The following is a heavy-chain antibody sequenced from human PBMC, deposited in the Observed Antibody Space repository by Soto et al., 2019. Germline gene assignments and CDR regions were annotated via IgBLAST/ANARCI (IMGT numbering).Heavy chain of an antibody. D-gene: IGHD4-4*01. V-gene: IGHV6-1*01. CDR1: GDSVSSNSAA. J-gene: IGHJ4*01. CDR2: TYYRSKWYN. CDR3: PRESYPHMSPDDYNRYFDY. Sequence: SRTLSLTCAISGDSVSSNSAAWNWIRQSPSRGLEWLGKTYYRSKWYNDYAVSVKSRMTINPDTSKNQFSLQLNSVTPEDTAVYYCPRESYPHMSPDDYNRYFDYWGHGALDSVSS.